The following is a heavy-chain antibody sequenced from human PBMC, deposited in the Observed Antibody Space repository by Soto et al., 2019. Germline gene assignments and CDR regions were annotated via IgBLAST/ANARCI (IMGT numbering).Heavy chain of an antibody. CDR3: ARESYSATEGRDGYNLLY. J-gene: IGHJ4*02. CDR1: GGSISSNNW. Sequence: QVQLQEPGPGLVKPSGTLSLTCAVSGGSISSNNWWSWVRQPPGKGLEWIGDVHHSGRTNYKPSLKSRVTISVDKSRNHFSLSLTSVTAADTAVYYCARESYSATEGRDGYNLLYWGQGTLVTVSS. CDR2: VHHSGRT. D-gene: IGHD5-12*01. V-gene: IGHV4-4*02.